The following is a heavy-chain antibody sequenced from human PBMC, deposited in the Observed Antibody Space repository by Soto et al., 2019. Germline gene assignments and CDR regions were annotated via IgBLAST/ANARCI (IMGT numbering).Heavy chain of an antibody. Sequence: EVQVVESGGALVKPGRSLRLSCTTSGFTFGDYAMSWFRQAPGKGLEWVGFIRSKGYGGTTQYAAYVKGRFTISRDDSESLAYLQMDSLKTEDTALYYCARVGSASLMVVVIADHWGQGTQVTVSS. CDR1: GFTFGDYA. CDR2: IRSKGYGGTT. V-gene: IGHV3-49*05. CDR3: ARVGSASLMVVVIADH. D-gene: IGHD3-22*01. J-gene: IGHJ4*02.